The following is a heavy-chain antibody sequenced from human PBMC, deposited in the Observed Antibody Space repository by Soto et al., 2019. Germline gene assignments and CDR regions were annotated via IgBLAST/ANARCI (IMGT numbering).Heavy chain of an antibody. V-gene: IGHV3-48*02. Sequence: EVQLVESGGGLVQPGGSLRLSCAASGFTFSSYSMNWVRQAPGKGLEWVSYISSSSSTIYYADSVKGRFTISRDNAKNSLYLQMNSLRDEDTAVYYCARAYDFWSGYWNNWFDPWGQGTLVTVSS. D-gene: IGHD3-3*01. CDR3: ARAYDFWSGYWNNWFDP. J-gene: IGHJ5*02. CDR1: GFTFSSYS. CDR2: ISSSSSTI.